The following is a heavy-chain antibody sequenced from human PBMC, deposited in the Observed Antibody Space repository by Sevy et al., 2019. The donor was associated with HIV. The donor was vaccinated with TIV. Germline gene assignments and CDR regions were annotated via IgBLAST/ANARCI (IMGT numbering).Heavy chain of an antibody. V-gene: IGHV4-30-2*01. D-gene: IGHD3-22*01. CDR3: VRECYYDSRTCGGPDI. CDR2: VFHRGNS. Sequence: SETLSLTCDVSGGSISSNDHAWSWIRQPPGKGLEWIAYVFHRGNSYRNPSLQSRVAILVNPSKNQFSLELTSVTVADTAVYYCVRECYYDSRTCGGPDIWGQGILVTVSS. J-gene: IGHJ4*02. CDR1: GGSISSNDHA.